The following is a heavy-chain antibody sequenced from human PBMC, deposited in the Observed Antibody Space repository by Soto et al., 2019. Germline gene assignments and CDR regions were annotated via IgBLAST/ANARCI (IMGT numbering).Heavy chain of an antibody. CDR3: TSPLGDLSFPRACYI. V-gene: IGHV3-73*01. J-gene: IGHJ3*02. Sequence: EVQLVESGGGLVKPGGSLKLSCAASGFTVSGSAVHWVRQASGKGLEWVGRIRSKTNSYATAYAASVKGRFTISRDDSTTTAYLQRNSLKTEDTAVYYCTSPLGDLSFPRACYIWGKGTMVTVSS. D-gene: IGHD3-16*02. CDR1: GFTVSGSA. CDR2: IRSKTNSYAT.